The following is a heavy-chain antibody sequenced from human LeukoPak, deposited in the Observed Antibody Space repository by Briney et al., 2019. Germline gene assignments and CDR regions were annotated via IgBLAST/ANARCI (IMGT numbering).Heavy chain of an antibody. CDR3: ARVLGGYDY. V-gene: IGHV4-34*01. CDR2: INHSGST. J-gene: IGHJ4*02. Sequence: SETLSLTCAVYGGSFSGYYWSWIRQPPGKGLEWIGEINHSGSTNYNPSLKSRVTISVDTSKNQFSLKLSSVTAADTAVYYCARVLGGYDYWGQGTLVTVSS. CDR1: GGSFSGYY. D-gene: IGHD3-22*01.